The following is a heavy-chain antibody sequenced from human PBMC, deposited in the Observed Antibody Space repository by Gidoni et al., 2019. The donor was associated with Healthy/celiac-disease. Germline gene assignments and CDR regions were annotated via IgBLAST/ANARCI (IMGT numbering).Heavy chain of an antibody. V-gene: IGHV1-2*04. J-gene: IGHJ6*02. D-gene: IGHD3-9*01. Sequence: QVQLVQSGAEVKKPGASVKVSCKASGYTFTGYYMHWVRQAPGQGLEWMGWINPNSGGTNYAQKFQGWVTMTRDTSISTAYMELSRLRSDDTAVYYCAREGLYDILTGYGYYYYGMDVWGQGTTVTVSS. CDR1: GYTFTGYY. CDR2: INPNSGGT. CDR3: AREGLYDILTGYGYYYYGMDV.